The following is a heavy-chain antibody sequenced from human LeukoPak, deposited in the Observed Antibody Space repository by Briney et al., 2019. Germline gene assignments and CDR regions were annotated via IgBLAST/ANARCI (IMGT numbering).Heavy chain of an antibody. V-gene: IGHV3-66*01. Sequence: GGSLRLSCAASGSTVSTKYMSWVRQAPGKGLEWVSVIYSAGSTYYADSVKGRFTISRDNSKNTVYLQMNSLRAEDTAVYHCARDPGYSYGLHYFDYWGQGTLVTVSS. D-gene: IGHD5-18*01. CDR3: ARDPGYSYGLHYFDY. CDR2: IYSAGST. J-gene: IGHJ4*02. CDR1: GSTVSTKY.